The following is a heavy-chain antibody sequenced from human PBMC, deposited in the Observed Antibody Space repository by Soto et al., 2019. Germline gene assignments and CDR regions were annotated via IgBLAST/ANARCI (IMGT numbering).Heavy chain of an antibody. Sequence: EVQLVESGGGLVKPGGSLRLSCAASGFTFSDAWMSWVRQAPGKGLEWVGLIKKKTDGGTTDYAAPVKGRFTISRDDSKNTLYLQMSSLKTDDTAVYYCSNQWLYWGQGTLVTVAS. J-gene: IGHJ4*02. CDR1: GFTFSDAW. CDR3: SNQWLY. D-gene: IGHD6-19*01. CDR2: IKKKTDGGTT. V-gene: IGHV3-15*01.